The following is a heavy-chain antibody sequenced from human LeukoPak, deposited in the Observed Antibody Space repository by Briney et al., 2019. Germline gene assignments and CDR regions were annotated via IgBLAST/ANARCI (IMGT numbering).Heavy chain of an antibody. J-gene: IGHJ4*02. V-gene: IGHV4-34*01. CDR2: INHSGST. D-gene: IGHD5-24*01. CDR3: ARGQQMATTYYFDY. CDR1: GGSFSGYY. Sequence: SETLSLTCAVYGGSFSGYYWSWIRQPPGKGLEWIGEINHSGSTNYNPSLKSRVTISVDTSRNQFSLKLSSVTAADTAVYYCARGQQMATTYYFDYWGQGTLVTVSS.